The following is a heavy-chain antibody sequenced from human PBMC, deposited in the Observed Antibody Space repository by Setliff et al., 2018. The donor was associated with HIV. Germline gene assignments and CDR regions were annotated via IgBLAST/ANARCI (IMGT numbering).Heavy chain of an antibody. CDR3: ARAGMIFGVGSYYFNY. J-gene: IGHJ4*02. Sequence: KTSETLSLTCTVSGGSINSGGYYWSWIRQLPGKGLEWIGYISYSGNTYYNPSLKSRVTISVDTSKIQFSLNLTSVTAADTAVYYCARAGMIFGVGSYYFNYWGQGTLVTVSS. V-gene: IGHV4-31*03. CDR1: GGSINSGGYY. CDR2: ISYSGNT. D-gene: IGHD3-3*01.